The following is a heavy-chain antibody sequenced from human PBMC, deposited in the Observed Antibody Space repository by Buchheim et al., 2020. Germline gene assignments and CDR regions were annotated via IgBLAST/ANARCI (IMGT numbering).Heavy chain of an antibody. Sequence: QVQLVQSGAEVKKPGSSVKVSCKASGGTFSSYTISWVRQAPGQGLEWMGRIIPILGIANYAQKFQGSVTITADKSTTTAHMELSSLRSEDTAVYYCARELPLEWGPWFDPWGQGTL. CDR3: ARELPLEWGPWFDP. CDR1: GGTFSSYT. V-gene: IGHV1-69*08. J-gene: IGHJ5*02. CDR2: IIPILGIA. D-gene: IGHD3-3*01.